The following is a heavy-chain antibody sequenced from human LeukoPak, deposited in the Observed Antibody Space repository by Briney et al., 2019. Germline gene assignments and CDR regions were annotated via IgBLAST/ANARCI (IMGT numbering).Heavy chain of an antibody. J-gene: IGHJ6*02. V-gene: IGHV3-30-3*01. CDR2: ISYDGSNK. CDR3: ASSYGDYGAYYYYGMDV. Sequence: PGGSLRLSCAASGFTFSSYAMHWVRQAPGKGLEWVAVISYDGSNKYYADSVKGRFTISRENSKKTLYLQMNSLRAEDTAVYYCASSYGDYGAYYYYGMDVWGQGTTVTVSS. D-gene: IGHD4-17*01. CDR1: GFTFSSYA.